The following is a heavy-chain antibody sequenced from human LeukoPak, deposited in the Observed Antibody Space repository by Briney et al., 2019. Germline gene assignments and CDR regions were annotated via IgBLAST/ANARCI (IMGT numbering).Heavy chain of an antibody. Sequence: GRSLRLSCAASGFTFSNYTMHWVRQAPGKGLEWVAVISYDGSNKYYADSVKGRFTISGDSSKNTLYLQMNSLRAEDTAVYYCAKVGGDSSVGDDYWGQGTLVTVSS. CDR1: GFTFSNYT. J-gene: IGHJ4*02. CDR2: ISYDGSNK. V-gene: IGHV3-30*18. CDR3: AKVGGDSSVGDDY. D-gene: IGHD3-22*01.